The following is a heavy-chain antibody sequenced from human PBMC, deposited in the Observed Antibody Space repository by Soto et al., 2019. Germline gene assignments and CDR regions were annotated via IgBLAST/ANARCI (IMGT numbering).Heavy chain of an antibody. CDR2: ISTYNGNT. CDR3: ARRLYGDYDY. V-gene: IGHV1-18*01. D-gene: IGHD4-17*01. Sequence: QAQLVQSGAEVKEPGASVKVSCKASGYSFTTSGITWVRQAPGQGLEWMGWISTYNGNTNYAQKLQDRVTLTTDTSTSTAYMERRSLRSDDSAVYYCARRLYGDYDYWGQGTLVTVSS. J-gene: IGHJ4*02. CDR1: GYSFTTSG.